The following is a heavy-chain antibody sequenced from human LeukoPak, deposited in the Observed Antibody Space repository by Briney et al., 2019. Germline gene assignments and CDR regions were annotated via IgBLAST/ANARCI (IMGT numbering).Heavy chain of an antibody. CDR1: GGSISSYY. CDR2: IYYTGRT. J-gene: IGHJ4*02. V-gene: IGHV4-59*08. CDR3: ARCRRGGDCWLFDY. Sequence: PSETLSLTCTVSGGSISSYYWSWLRQPPGKGLEWIGYIYYTGRTDYNPSLKGRVTISVDTSKNQFSLKLSSVTAADTAVFYCARCRRGGDCWLFDYWGQGTLVTVSS. D-gene: IGHD2-21*02.